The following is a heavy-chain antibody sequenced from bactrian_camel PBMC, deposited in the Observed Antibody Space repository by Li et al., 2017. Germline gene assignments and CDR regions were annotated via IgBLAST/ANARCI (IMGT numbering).Heavy chain of an antibody. J-gene: IGHJ4*01. CDR1: GIINAPLC. V-gene: IGHV3S54*01. D-gene: IGHD7*01. Sequence: VQLVESGGGSVQAGGSLRLSCAASGIINAPLCVGWFRQVPGRQREGVASIYTGADNPQYADSVKGRFTISRDNAKNTLYLQLNSLRTEDTAMYYCAVATTTYSPVFGQGTQVTVS. CDR2: IYTGADNP.